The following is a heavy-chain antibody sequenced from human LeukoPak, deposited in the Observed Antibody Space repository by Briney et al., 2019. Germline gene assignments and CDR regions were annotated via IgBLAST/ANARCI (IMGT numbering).Heavy chain of an antibody. CDR3: ARSARLRMGLVGVTALDD. J-gene: IGHJ4*02. V-gene: IGHV3-48*03. CDR1: GFTFRRYE. CDR2: ISSSVSAI. Sequence: GGSLRLSCAESGFTFRRYEMNWVRQAPGKGLEWVAYISSSVSAISYADSVKGRFTIARDNAKNTVYLEMNSLRAEDTAVYYCARSARLRMGLVGVTALDDWVRGTLVTVS. D-gene: IGHD3/OR15-3a*01.